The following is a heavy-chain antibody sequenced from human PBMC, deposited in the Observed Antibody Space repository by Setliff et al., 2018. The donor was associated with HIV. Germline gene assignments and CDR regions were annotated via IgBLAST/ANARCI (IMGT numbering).Heavy chain of an antibody. D-gene: IGHD3-10*01. CDR1: GGTFNNYA. Sequence: SVKVSCKASGGTFNNYAISWVRQAPGQGLEWMGGIIPILGLTNYTQKFQGRVTLTADRSTSTAYMELSILRSEDTAMYYCGGGPPTYGPAAPSSYYYYYGVDVWGQGTTVTVSS. CDR2: IIPILGLT. J-gene: IGHJ6*02. CDR3: GGGPPTYGPAAPSSYYYYYGVDV. V-gene: IGHV1-69*10.